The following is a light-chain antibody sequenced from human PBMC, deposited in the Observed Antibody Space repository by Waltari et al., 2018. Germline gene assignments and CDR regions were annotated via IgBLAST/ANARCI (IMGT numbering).Light chain of an antibody. CDR3: ATWDASLNGL. CDR1: SSNIGSKS. J-gene: IGLJ2*01. V-gene: IGLV1-44*01. CDR2: SNN. Sequence: QSVLTQPPSVSGTPGQRVSFSCSGSSSNIGSKSVNWYQQVPGTAPKLLIYSNNQRPSGVPDRFSGSKSGTSASLAISGLQSEDEADYYCATWDASLNGLFGGGTRLTVL.